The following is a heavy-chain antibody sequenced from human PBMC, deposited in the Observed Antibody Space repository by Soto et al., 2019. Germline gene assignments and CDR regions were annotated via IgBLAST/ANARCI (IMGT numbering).Heavy chain of an antibody. CDR3: ARGTLAVTATADLFDYSMDV. V-gene: IGHV1-2*02. CDR2: INLNTGGS. J-gene: IGHJ6*02. D-gene: IGHD6-19*01. Sequence: QVQLVQSGAEVRKPGASVKVSCKASGYTFSNYFIHWVRQAPGHGLKSLGWINLNTGGSISAQSFRGRVTMTGDTSMRTAFMELSSLPTADTAIYFCARGTLAVTATADLFDYSMDVWGQGTTVTVS. CDR1: GYTFSNYF.